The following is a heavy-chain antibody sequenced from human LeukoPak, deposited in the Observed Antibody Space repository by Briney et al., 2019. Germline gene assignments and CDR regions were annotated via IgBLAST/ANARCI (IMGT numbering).Heavy chain of an antibody. V-gene: IGHV4-34*01. CDR2: INHSGST. CDR1: GGSFSGYY. CDR3: ARPKRRYCSGGSCYSVPAFDI. Sequence: SETLSLTCAVYGGSFSGYYWGWIRQPPGKGLEWIGEINHSGSTNYNPSLKSRVTISVDTSKNQFSLKLSSVTAADTAVYYCARPKRRYCSGGSCYSVPAFDIWGQGTMVTVSS. D-gene: IGHD2-15*01. J-gene: IGHJ3*02.